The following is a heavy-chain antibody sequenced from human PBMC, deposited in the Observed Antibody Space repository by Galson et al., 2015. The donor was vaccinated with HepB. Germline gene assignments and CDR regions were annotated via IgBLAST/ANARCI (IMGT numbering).Heavy chain of an antibody. Sequence: SLRLSCAASGYTFSNYAMTWVRQVPGKGLEWVSGISGSDDSTYYADSVRGRFTISRDNSKNMVFLQMDSLRAKDTAIYYCAKDGSMGTGPVVSAADGWGQGTLVTVSS. CDR3: AKDGSMGTGPVVSAADG. J-gene: IGHJ4*02. CDR1: GYTFSNYA. CDR2: ISGSDDST. D-gene: IGHD2/OR15-2a*01. V-gene: IGHV3-23*01.